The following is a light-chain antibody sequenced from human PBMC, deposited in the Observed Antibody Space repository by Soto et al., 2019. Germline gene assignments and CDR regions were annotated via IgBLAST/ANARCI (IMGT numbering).Light chain of an antibody. Sequence: EIVMTQSPDTLSVSPGERATLSCRASQSVSSNLVWYQQKPGQAPRLLIYGASTRATGIPARFSGSGSGTEFALTISSLRSEDFAVYYCQQYDNWPPWTFGQGTKVEIK. V-gene: IGKV3-15*01. J-gene: IGKJ1*01. CDR3: QQYDNWPPWT. CDR2: GAS. CDR1: QSVSSN.